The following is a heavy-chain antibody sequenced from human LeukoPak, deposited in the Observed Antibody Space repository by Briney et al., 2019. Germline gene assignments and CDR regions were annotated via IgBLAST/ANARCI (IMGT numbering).Heavy chain of an antibody. Sequence: GGSLRLSCAASGFTFSSYAVSWVRQPPGKGLEWVSAISGSGGGTYYADSVKGRFTISSDSSKNTLFLQMNSLRAEDTAIYYCAKDGYNWIAFDDWGQGTLVTVSS. V-gene: IGHV3-23*01. CDR2: ISGSGGGT. CDR3: AKDGYNWIAFDD. CDR1: GFTFSSYA. D-gene: IGHD1-20*01. J-gene: IGHJ4*02.